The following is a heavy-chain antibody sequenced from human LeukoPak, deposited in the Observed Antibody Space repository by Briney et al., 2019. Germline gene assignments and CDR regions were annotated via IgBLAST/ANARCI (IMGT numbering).Heavy chain of an antibody. D-gene: IGHD3-10*01. Sequence: GRSLRLSCAASGFTFSRYWMHWVRQAPGKGLVWVSRINNDGRSTSYADSVKGRFTISRDNAKNTLYLQMNSLRVEDTAVYYCAKGSGSYSDYWGQGTLVTVSS. CDR1: GFTFSRYW. V-gene: IGHV3-74*01. CDR3: AKGSGSYSDY. CDR2: INNDGRST. J-gene: IGHJ4*02.